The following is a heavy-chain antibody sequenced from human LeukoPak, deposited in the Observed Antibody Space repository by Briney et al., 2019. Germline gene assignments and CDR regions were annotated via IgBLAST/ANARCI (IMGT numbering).Heavy chain of an antibody. CDR2: VSGHNGNR. J-gene: IGHJ3*02. CDR3: ARDTSYDFWSDPTELFDI. D-gene: IGHD3-3*01. Sequence: ASVKVSXKASGYTFTTYGISWMRQAPGQGLEWVGWVSGHNGNRNYAQKLQGRVTMTTDTSTTTAYMELRSLRSDDTAVYYCARDTSYDFWSDPTELFDIWGQGTMVTVSS. V-gene: IGHV1-18*01. CDR1: GYTFTTYG.